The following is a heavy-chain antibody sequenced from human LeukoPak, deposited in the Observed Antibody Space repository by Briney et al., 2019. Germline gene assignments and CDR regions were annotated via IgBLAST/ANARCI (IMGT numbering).Heavy chain of an antibody. CDR1: GFTFSNYW. J-gene: IGHJ4*02. D-gene: IGHD3-10*01. CDR3: TRDKSAGADTGSSFYY. V-gene: IGHV3-7*03. Sequence: GGSLRLSCAAFGFTFSNYWMTWVRQAPGKGLEWVAGIKQDGGETYYVDSVKGRFTFSRDNAKNSVYLQMSSLRAEDTAVYYCTRDKSAGADTGSSFYYWGQGALVTVSS. CDR2: IKQDGGET.